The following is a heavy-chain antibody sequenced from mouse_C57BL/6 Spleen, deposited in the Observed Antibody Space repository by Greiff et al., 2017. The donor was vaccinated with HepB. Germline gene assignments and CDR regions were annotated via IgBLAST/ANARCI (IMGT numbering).Heavy chain of an antibody. Sequence: QVQLQQSGPELVRPGVSVKISCKGSGYTFTDYAMHWVKQSHAKSLEWIGVISTYYGDASYNQKFKDKATMTVDESSSTAYIELARLTSEDSAVYYCARWGGDWYFDVWGTGTTVTVSS. CDR3: ARWGGDWYFDV. V-gene: IGHV1-67*01. CDR2: ISTYYGDA. J-gene: IGHJ1*03. CDR1: GYTFTDYA. D-gene: IGHD1-1*02.